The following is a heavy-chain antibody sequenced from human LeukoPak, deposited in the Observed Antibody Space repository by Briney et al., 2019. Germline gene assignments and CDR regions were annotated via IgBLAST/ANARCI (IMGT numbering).Heavy chain of an antibody. Sequence: SETLSLTCSVSGGFISSYYWSWIRQPPGKGLEWIGYISYSGSTNYSPSLKSRVTISLDTSKNQFSLKLSSVTAADTAVYYCAAGRGGCGGDCYYYFDYWGQGTLVTVSS. CDR3: AAGRGGCGGDCYYYFDY. CDR2: ISYSGST. J-gene: IGHJ4*02. D-gene: IGHD2-21*02. CDR1: GGFISSYY. V-gene: IGHV4-59*08.